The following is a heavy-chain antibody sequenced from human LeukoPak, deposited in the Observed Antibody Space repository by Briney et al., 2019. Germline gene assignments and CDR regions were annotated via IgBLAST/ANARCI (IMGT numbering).Heavy chain of an antibody. J-gene: IGHJ4*02. CDR1: GFTFRNSA. V-gene: IGHV3-48*04. Sequence: GGSLRLSCAASGFTFRNSAMSWVRQAPGKGLEWVSYISSSSSTIYYADSVKGRFTISRDNAKNSLYLQMNSLRAEDTAVYYCARTPSVAVAADFDYWGQGTLVTVSS. CDR2: ISSSSSTI. D-gene: IGHD6-19*01. CDR3: ARTPSVAVAADFDY.